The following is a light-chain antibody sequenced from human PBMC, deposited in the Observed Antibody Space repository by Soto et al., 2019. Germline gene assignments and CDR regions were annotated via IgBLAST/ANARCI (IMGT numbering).Light chain of an antibody. CDR2: EVN. J-gene: IGLJ2*01. CDR1: SSDGGGYNY. Sequence: QSAPTQPPSASGSPGQSVTISCTGSSSDGGGYNYVSWYQQHPGKAPKLMIYEVNKRPSGVPNRFSGSKSGNTASLTVSGLQAEDEAEYYCSSYEGSNNLVLFGGGTKVTVL. CDR3: SSYEGSNNLVL. V-gene: IGLV2-8*01.